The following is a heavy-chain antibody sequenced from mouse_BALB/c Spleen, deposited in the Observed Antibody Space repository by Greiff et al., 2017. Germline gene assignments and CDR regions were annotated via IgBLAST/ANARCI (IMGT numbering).Heavy chain of an antibody. CDR3: ARTITTGFAY. Sequence: EVNVVESGAELVKPGASVKLSCTASGFNIKDTYMHWVKQRPEQGLEWIGRIDPANGNTKYDPKFQGKATITADTSSNTAYLQLSSLTSEDTAVYYCARTITTGFAYWGQGTLVTVSA. CDR2: IDPANGNT. CDR1: GFNIKDTY. V-gene: IGHV14-3*02. J-gene: IGHJ3*01. D-gene: IGHD1-2*01.